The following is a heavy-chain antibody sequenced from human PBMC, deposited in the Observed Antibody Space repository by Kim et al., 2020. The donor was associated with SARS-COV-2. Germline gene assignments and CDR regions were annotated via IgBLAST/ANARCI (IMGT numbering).Heavy chain of an antibody. CDR3: ARDLWSTSVRVAATNYYYYGMDV. CDR1: GDSVSSNSAA. CDR2: TYYRSKWYN. J-gene: IGHJ6*02. V-gene: IGHV6-1*01. Sequence: SQTLSLTCAISGDSVSSNSAAWNWIRQSPSRGLEWLGRTYYRSKWYNDYAVSVKSRITINPDTSKNQFSLQLNSVTPEDTAVYYCARDLWSTSVRVAATNYYYYGMDVWGQGTTVTVSS. D-gene: IGHD2-15*01.